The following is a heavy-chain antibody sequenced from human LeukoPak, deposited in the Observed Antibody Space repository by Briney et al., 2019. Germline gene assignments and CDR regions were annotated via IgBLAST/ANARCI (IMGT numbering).Heavy chain of an antibody. CDR3: TSRITGTTNDYYYYGMDV. D-gene: IGHD1/OR15-1a*01. CDR1: GGTFSSYA. J-gene: IGHJ6*02. Sequence: SVKVSCRASGGTFSSYAISWVPQAPGQGLEWMRRIIPILGIANYAKKFKGRVTITADKSTSTAYMELSRLRSEDTAVYYCTSRITGTTNDYYYYGMDVWGQGTTVTVSS. CDR2: IIPILGIA. V-gene: IGHV1-69*04.